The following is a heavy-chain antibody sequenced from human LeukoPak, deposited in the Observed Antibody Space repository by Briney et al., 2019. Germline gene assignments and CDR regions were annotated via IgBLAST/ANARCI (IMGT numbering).Heavy chain of an antibody. Sequence: GGSLRLSCVAAEFTFSDYTMNWVRQAPGKGLEWVSSIISRSSFIYYADSVRGRFTMSRDNARNSVYLQMDSLRAEDTAVYFCASGQYADYDWGQGTLVTVSS. V-gene: IGHV3-21*01. D-gene: IGHD4-17*01. J-gene: IGHJ4*02. CDR3: ASGQYADYD. CDR1: EFTFSDYT. CDR2: IISRSSFI.